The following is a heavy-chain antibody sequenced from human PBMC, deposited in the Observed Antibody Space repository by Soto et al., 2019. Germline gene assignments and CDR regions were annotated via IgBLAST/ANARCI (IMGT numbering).Heavy chain of an antibody. D-gene: IGHD6-6*01. CDR2: ISDTGGST. Sequence: EVQLLESGGGLVQPGGSLRLSCAASGFTFRSYAMSWVRLAPGKGLEWVSAISDTGGSTYYADSVKGRFTISRDNSKNTLYLQMNSLGADDTAVYYCAKGSASSRPYYFDYWGQGTLVTVSS. J-gene: IGHJ4*02. V-gene: IGHV3-23*01. CDR1: GFTFRSYA. CDR3: AKGSASSRPYYFDY.